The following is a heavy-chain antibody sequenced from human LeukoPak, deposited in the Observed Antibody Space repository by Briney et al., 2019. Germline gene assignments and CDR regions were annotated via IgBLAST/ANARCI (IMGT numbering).Heavy chain of an antibody. D-gene: IGHD2-2*01. CDR3: ARVYCSSTSCSPEGYFDY. V-gene: IGHV4-4*07. CDR1: GGSISIYY. J-gene: IGHJ4*02. CDR2: IYTSGST. Sequence: SETLSLTCNVSGGSISIYYWSWIRQPAGKGLEWIGRIYTSGSTNYNPSLKSRVTMSVDTSKNQFSLKLSSVTAADTAVYYCARVYCSSTSCSPEGYFDYWGQGTLVTVSS.